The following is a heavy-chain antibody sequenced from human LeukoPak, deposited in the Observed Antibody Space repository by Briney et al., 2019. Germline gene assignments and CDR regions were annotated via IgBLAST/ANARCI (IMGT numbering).Heavy chain of an antibody. J-gene: IGHJ3*02. CDR1: GYSFTSYW. CDR3: ARQFSYMGDAFDI. V-gene: IGHV5-51*01. CDR2: IYPGDSDT. Sequence: GESLKISCKGSGYSFTSYWIGWVRQMPRKGLEWMGIIYPGDSDTRYSPSFQGQVTISADKSISTAYLQWSSLKASDTAMYYCARQFSYMGDAFDIWGQGTMVTVSS. D-gene: IGHD2-2*02.